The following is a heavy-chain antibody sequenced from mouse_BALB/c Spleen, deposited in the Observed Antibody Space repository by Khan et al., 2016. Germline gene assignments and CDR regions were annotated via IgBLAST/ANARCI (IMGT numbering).Heavy chain of an antibody. Sequence: QVQLKQSGPGLVAPSQSLSITCTVSGFSLTSYGVHWVRQPPGTGLEWLGVIWAGGSTNYNSALMSRLSLGQYNSKSQVFLKRNSLQTDDTAMYYCAGTPPMDYWGQGTSVTVSS. CDR2: IWAGGST. V-gene: IGHV2-9*02. CDR1: GFSLTSYG. D-gene: IGHD2-14*01. J-gene: IGHJ4*01. CDR3: AGTPPMDY.